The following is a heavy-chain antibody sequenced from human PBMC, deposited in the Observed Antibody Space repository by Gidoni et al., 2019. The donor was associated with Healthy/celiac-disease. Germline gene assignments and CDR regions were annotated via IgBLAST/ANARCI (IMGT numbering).Heavy chain of an antibody. J-gene: IGHJ6*02. D-gene: IGHD3-10*01. CDR3: ARDRVVQGVYYYYGMDV. CDR2: IWYDGSNK. CDR1: GFTFSSYG. Sequence: QVQLVESGGGVVQPGRSLRLSCAASGFTFSSYGMHWVRQAPGKGLEWVAVIWYDGSNKYYADSVKGRFTISRDNSKNTLYLQMNSLRAEDTTVYYCARDRVVQGVYYYYGMDVWGQGTTVTVSS. V-gene: IGHV3-33*01.